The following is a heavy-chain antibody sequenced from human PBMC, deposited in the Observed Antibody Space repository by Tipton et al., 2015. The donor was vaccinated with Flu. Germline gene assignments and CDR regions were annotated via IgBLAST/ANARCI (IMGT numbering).Heavy chain of an antibody. J-gene: IGHJ6*02. CDR1: GGSISSYY. CDR2: IYTSGST. CDR3: ARYSSSWSHYGMDV. V-gene: IGHV4-4*07. D-gene: IGHD6-13*01. Sequence: GSLRLSCTVSGGSISSYYWSWIRQPAGKGLEWIGRIYTSGSTNYNPSLKSRVTMSVDTSKNQFSLKLSSVTAADTAVYYCARYSSSWSHYGMDVWGQGTTVTVSS.